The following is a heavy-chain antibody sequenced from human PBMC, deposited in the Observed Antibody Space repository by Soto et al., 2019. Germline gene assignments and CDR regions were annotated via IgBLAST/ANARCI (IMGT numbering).Heavy chain of an antibody. V-gene: IGHV4-31*03. Sequence: PSETLSLTCTVSGGSISSAAYYWSWIRQHPGKGLEWIGYISHSGSTYYNPSLKSRVIISVDTSKNQFSLSLTSVTAADTAVYYCAREYTYGSNFFXCWGQGALVTVSS. CDR1: GGSISSAAYY. CDR2: ISHSGST. D-gene: IGHD2-2*02. CDR3: AREYTYGSNFFXC. J-gene: IGHJ4*02.